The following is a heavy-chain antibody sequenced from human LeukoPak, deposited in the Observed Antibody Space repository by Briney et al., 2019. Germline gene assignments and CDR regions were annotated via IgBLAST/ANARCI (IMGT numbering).Heavy chain of an antibody. CDR1: EYTFTDYY. V-gene: IGHV1-2*02. CDR2: INPNSGGT. J-gene: IGHJ3*02. Sequence: ASVKVSCKASEYTFTDYYMHWVRQAPGQGLEWMGWINPNSGGTNYAQKFQGRVTMTRDTSISTAYMELSRLRSDDTAVYYCAREHYYGSGSYYNGAFDIWGQGTMVTVSS. CDR3: AREHYYGSGSYYNGAFDI. D-gene: IGHD3-10*01.